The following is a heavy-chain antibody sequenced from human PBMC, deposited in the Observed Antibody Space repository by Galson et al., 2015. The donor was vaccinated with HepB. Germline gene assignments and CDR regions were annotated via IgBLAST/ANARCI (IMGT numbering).Heavy chain of an antibody. Sequence: SVKVSCKASGYTFTSYAMHWVRQAPGQRLEWMGWINAGNGNTKYSQKFQGRVTITRDTSASTAYMELSSLRSEDTAVYYCAREGYTMVRGVHPWEYWGQGTLVTVSS. V-gene: IGHV1-3*01. J-gene: IGHJ4*02. D-gene: IGHD3-10*01. CDR3: AREGYTMVRGVHPWEY. CDR1: GYTFTSYA. CDR2: INAGNGNT.